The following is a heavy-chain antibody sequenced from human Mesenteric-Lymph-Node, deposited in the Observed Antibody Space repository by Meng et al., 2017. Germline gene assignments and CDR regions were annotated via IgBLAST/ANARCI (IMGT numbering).Heavy chain of an antibody. V-gene: IGHV4-34*01. CDR1: GCSFGGDY. D-gene: IGHD3-22*01. J-gene: IGHJ2*01. Sequence: VELRRGGSGLCMRAALLSLRWSLYGCSFGGDYCSWSRWPPGERLASIEEINHSGSTNYNPSVKGRVTISVDTFKNQFYLKLSSVTVADTAVYYWARSCEDYDDSSGYYSWYFDLWGRGTLVTVSS. CDR2: INHSGST. CDR3: ARSCEDYDDSSGYYSWYFDL.